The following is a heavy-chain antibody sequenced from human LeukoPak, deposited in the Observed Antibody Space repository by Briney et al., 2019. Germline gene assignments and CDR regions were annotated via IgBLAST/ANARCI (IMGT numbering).Heavy chain of an antibody. J-gene: IGHJ6*03. CDR2: IYYSGST. V-gene: IGHV4-59*01. CDR3: ARASYSSGLLYYYYYMDV. Sequence: SETLSLTCAVSGGSISSYYWSWIRQPPGKELEWIGYIYYSGSTNYNPSLKSRVTISVDTSKNQFSLKLSSVTAADTAVYYCARASYSSGLLYYYYYMDVWGKGTTVTISS. CDR1: GGSISSYY. D-gene: IGHD6-19*01.